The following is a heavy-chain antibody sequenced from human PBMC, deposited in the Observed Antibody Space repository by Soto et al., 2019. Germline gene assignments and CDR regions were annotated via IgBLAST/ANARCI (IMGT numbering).Heavy chain of an antibody. CDR1: GFTVSSNY. Sequence: EVQLVETGGGLIQPGGSLRLSCAASGFTVSSNYMSWVRQAPGKGLEWVSVIYSGGSTYYADSVKGRFTISRDNSKNTLDLQMYSLRAEDTAVYYCARDLWGYCSGGSCYNYYYGMDVWGQGTTVTVSS. V-gene: IGHV3-53*02. D-gene: IGHD2-15*01. CDR3: ARDLWGYCSGGSCYNYYYGMDV. J-gene: IGHJ6*02. CDR2: IYSGGST.